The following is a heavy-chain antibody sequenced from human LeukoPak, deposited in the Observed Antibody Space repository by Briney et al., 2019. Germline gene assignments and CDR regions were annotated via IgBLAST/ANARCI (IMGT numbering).Heavy chain of an antibody. CDR2: FDPENGDT. CDR3: ARVAYYYYMDV. V-gene: IGHV1-24*01. CDR1: GYTLTELS. Sequence: GASVNVFCKVSGYTLTELSIHWVPRAPGEGLEWVGGFDPENGDTIYAQKFQGRVTMTQEPSTDTAYMELSSLRSDDTAVYYCARVAYYYYMDVWGKGTTVTVSS. J-gene: IGHJ6*03.